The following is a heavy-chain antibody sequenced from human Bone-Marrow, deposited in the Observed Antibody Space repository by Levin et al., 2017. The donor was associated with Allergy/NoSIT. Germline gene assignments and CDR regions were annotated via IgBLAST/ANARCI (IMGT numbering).Heavy chain of an antibody. D-gene: IGHD1-26*01. V-gene: IGHV5-51*01. CDR3: ARRNMDYSGSYYFDY. Sequence: HGESLKISCRGSGYTFSNYWIGWVRQVPGKGLEWMGIIFPGDSDTRFSPSFQGQVTISADKSVSTAYLQWSSLKASDSAMYYCARRNMDYSGSYYFDYWGQGTLLNVSS. J-gene: IGHJ4*02. CDR2: IFPGDSDT. CDR1: GYTFSNYW.